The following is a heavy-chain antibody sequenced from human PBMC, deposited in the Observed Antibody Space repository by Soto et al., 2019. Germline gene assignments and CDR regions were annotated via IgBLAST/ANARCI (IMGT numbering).Heavy chain of an antibody. CDR1: GFPFSSYW. CDR3: ARGYYGSEGTEYFQH. J-gene: IGHJ1*01. Sequence: GSLRLSCTASGFPFSSYWMHWVRQAPGKGLVWISRSNSDASSTTYADSVKGRFTISRDNAENTLFLQMNSLRVDDTAVYYCARGYYGSEGTEYFQHWGRGTLVTVSS. V-gene: IGHV3-74*03. D-gene: IGHD3-10*01. CDR2: SNSDASST.